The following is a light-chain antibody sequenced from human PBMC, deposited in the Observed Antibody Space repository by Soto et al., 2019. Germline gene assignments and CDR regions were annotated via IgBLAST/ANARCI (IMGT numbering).Light chain of an antibody. V-gene: IGLV2-8*01. CDR3: SSYAGSNNLV. CDR1: SSDVGAYNY. J-gene: IGLJ2*01. Sequence: QSALTQPPSASGSPGQSVTISCTGTSSDVGAYNYVSWNQQHPGKAPKFMIYEVNKRPSGVPDRFSGSKSGNTASLTVSGLQAEDEADYYCSSYAGSNNLVFGGGTKLTVL. CDR2: EVN.